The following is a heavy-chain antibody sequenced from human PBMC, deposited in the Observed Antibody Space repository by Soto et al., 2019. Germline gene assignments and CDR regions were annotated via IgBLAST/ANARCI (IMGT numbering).Heavy chain of an antibody. J-gene: IGHJ4*02. D-gene: IGHD3-22*01. CDR2: IIPIFGTA. V-gene: IGHV1-69*01. CDR3: ARGRGYDSTDYYYAY. Sequence: QVQLVQSGAEVRKPGSSVRVSCKASGGSFNRHTISWVRQAPGQGLEWMGGIIPIFGTANHAQKFQGRVTIIADESTSTVYMELSSLRSDDTAIYYCARGRGYDSTDYYYAYWGQGTLFIVSS. CDR1: GGSFNRHT.